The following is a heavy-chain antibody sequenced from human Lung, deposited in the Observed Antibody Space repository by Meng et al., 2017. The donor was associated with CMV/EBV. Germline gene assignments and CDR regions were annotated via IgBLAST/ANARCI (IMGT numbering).Heavy chain of an antibody. J-gene: IGHJ4*02. CDR1: GVYIHNYY. V-gene: IGHV4-59*01. Sequence: QVQLQESGPGLVKPSETLSVTCTVSGVYIHNYYWGWIRQTPGKGLEWIGHIYSKGNTNYNPSLGSRVAISVDTSKSQFSLHLRSVTTEDTAVYFCARAGHFFDYGDFWGPGILVTVSS. CDR2: IYSKGNT. D-gene: IGHD3-16*01. CDR3: ARAGHFFDYGDF.